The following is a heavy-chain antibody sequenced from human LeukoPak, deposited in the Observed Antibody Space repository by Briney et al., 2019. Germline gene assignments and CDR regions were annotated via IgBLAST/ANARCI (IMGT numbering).Heavy chain of an antibody. V-gene: IGHV4-39*02. CDR3: ATPNGFSYGFFDS. CDR2: FYFGGST. Sequence: SETLSLTCTVSGGSVTSSRSYWGWIRQSPVKGLEWIGSFYFGGSTYYNPSLKSRVSISVDTSKNHFFLNLTTVTAADTAVYYCATPNGFSYGFFDSWGQGILVTVSS. D-gene: IGHD5-18*01. CDR1: GGSVTSSRSY. J-gene: IGHJ4*02.